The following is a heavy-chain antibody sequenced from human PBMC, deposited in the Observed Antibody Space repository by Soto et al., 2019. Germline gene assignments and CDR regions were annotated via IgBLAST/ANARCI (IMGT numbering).Heavy chain of an antibody. V-gene: IGHV3-7*03. CDR2: IKEDGSEK. CDR1: GFTLSSHW. CDR3: ARDGLPFALDI. J-gene: IGHJ3*02. D-gene: IGHD3-16*01. Sequence: LRLSCAASGFTLSSHWMSWVRQAPGKGLEWVAKIKEDGSEKNYGDSVKGRFTISRDNAKNSLYLQMNSLRAEDTAVYYCARDGLPFALDIWGQGTMVTV.